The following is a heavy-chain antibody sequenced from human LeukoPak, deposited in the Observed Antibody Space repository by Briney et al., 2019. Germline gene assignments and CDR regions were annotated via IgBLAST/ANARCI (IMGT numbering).Heavy chain of an antibody. V-gene: IGHV3-53*01. Sequence: GGSLRLSCAASGFTVSSNYMSWVRQAPGKGLEWVSVIYSGGSTYYADSVKGRFTISRDNSKNTLYLQMNSLRAEDTAVYYCARHHGAGVTGTTGTFDIWGQGTMVTVSS. D-gene: IGHD1-20*01. CDR1: GFTVSSNY. CDR3: ARHHGAGVTGTTGTFDI. CDR2: IYSGGST. J-gene: IGHJ3*02.